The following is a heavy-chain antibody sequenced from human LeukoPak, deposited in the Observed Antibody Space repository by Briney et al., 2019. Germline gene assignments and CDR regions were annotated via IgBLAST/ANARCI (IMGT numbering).Heavy chain of an antibody. D-gene: IGHD6-13*01. CDR1: GFTFSSYG. Sequence: GGSLRLSCAASGFTFSSYGMHWVRQAPGKGLEWVAFIRYDGSNKYYADSVKGRFTISRDNSKNTLYLQMNSLSAEDTAVYYCAKEPGSWYKGNYYYYGMDVWGQGTTVTVSS. CDR3: AKEPGSWYKGNYYYYGMDV. V-gene: IGHV3-30*02. J-gene: IGHJ6*02. CDR2: IRYDGSNK.